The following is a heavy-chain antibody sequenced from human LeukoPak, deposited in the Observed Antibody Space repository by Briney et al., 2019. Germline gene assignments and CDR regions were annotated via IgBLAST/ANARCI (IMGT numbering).Heavy chain of an antibody. CDR2: IRYDGSNK. CDR1: GFTFSTYS. V-gene: IGHV3-30*02. Sequence: PGGSLRLSCAASGFTFSTYSMNWVRQAPGKGLEWVAFIRYDGSNKYYADSVKGRFTISRDNSKNTLYLQMNSLRAEDTAVYYCAKVLRVWENSGLFDYWGQGTLVTVSS. CDR3: AKVLRVWENSGLFDY. J-gene: IGHJ4*02. D-gene: IGHD3-16*01.